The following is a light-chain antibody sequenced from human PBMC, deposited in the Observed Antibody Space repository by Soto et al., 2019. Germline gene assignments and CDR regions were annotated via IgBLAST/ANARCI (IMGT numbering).Light chain of an antibody. V-gene: IGLV2-23*01. CDR2: EGS. CDR3: CSYAGSRTWV. Sequence: QSALTQPASVSGSPGQSITISCAGTSSDVGSYNIVSWYQQHPGKAPKLMIYEGSKRPSGGSNRLSGSKSGNTASLTISGRPAEDEADDYCCSYAGSRTWVFGGGTKLTVL. J-gene: IGLJ3*02. CDR1: SSDVGSYNI.